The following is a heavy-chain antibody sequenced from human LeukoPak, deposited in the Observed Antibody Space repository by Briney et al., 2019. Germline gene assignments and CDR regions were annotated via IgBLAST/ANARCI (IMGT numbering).Heavy chain of an antibody. J-gene: IGHJ6*04. CDR3: ASSIVVVPAANAGPYGMDV. Sequence: ASVKVSCKASGYTFTSYGISWVRQAPGQGLEWMGWISAYNGNTNYAQKLQGRVTMTTDTSTSTAYMELRSLRSDDTAVYYCASSIVVVPAANAGPYGMDVWGKGTTVTVSS. D-gene: IGHD2-2*01. V-gene: IGHV1-18*04. CDR1: GYTFTSYG. CDR2: ISAYNGNT.